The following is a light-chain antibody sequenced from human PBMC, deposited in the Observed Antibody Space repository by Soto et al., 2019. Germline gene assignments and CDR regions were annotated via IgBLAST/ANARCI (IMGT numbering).Light chain of an antibody. CDR3: QQANSFPLT. J-gene: IGKJ4*01. Sequence: IHVTQSASSVSASVGDRVTITCRASQDISSWLAWYQQKQGKAPKLMIYAASSLQSGVPSRFSGSGYGTDFSLTITSLQTEDFASYYCQQANSFPLTFGGGTKVDIK. CDR2: AAS. CDR1: QDISSW. V-gene: IGKV1-12*01.